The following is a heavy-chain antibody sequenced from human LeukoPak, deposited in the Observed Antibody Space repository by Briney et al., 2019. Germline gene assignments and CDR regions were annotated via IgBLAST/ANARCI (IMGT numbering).Heavy chain of an antibody. CDR3: ARDFALNSGYYCYMDV. Sequence: ASETLSLTCTVSGGSISSSSYYWGWIRQSPGKGLEWIGSIYYTGITYYNPSLKSRVTLSVDTSKNQFSLKLSSVTAADTAVYYCARDFALNSGYYCYMDVWGKGATVTVSS. D-gene: IGHD3-22*01. CDR2: IYYTGIT. CDR1: GGSISSSSYY. J-gene: IGHJ6*03. V-gene: IGHV4-39*07.